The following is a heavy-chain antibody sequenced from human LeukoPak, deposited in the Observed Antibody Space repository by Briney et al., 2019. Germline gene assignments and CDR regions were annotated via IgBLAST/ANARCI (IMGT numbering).Heavy chain of an antibody. D-gene: IGHD2-21*02. Sequence: SETLSLTCAVYGGSFSGYYWSWIRQPPGKGLEWIGEINHSGSTNYNPSLKSRVTISVDTSKNQFSLKLSSVTAADTAVYYCAQLTNCGGDCSPFDYWGQGTLVTVSS. J-gene: IGHJ4*02. CDR3: AQLTNCGGDCSPFDY. CDR2: INHSGST. V-gene: IGHV4-34*01. CDR1: GGSFSGYY.